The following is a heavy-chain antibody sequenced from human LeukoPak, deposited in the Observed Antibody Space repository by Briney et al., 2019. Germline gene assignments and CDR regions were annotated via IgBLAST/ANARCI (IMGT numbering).Heavy chain of an antibody. CDR2: IYHDGST. D-gene: IGHD5-18*01. CDR3: ARDRGGYTYSHDY. CDR1: GGSISSNNW. V-gene: IGHV4-4*02. J-gene: IGHJ4*02. Sequence: SETLSLTCAVSGGSISSNNWWIWVRQSPERGLEWIGEIYHDGSTNYNPSLKSRVTISMDKSKNQLPLKLNFVTAADTAVYYCARDRGGYTYSHDYWGQGTLVTVSS.